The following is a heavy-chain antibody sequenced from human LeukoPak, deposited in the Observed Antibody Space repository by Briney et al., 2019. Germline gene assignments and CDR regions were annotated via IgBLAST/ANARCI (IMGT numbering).Heavy chain of an antibody. V-gene: IGHV3-53*03. D-gene: IGHD3-10*01. CDR3: ARVITMDWFDP. CDR1: GFTVSRSY. J-gene: IGHJ5*02. Sequence: PGGSLRLSCATSGFTVSRSYMNWVRQAPGKGLEWVSIIYSGGSTYYADSVKGRFTISRDNAKNSLYLQMNSLRAEDTAVYYCARVITMDWFDPWGQGTLVTVSS. CDR2: IYSGGST.